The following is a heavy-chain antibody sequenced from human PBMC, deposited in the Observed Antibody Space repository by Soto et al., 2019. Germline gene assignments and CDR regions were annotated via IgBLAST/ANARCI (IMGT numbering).Heavy chain of an antibody. D-gene: IGHD6-19*01. CDR1: GFTFSSYG. V-gene: IGHV3-33*01. CDR2: IWYDGSNK. CDR3: ARGFIEVAGMIDY. Sequence: PGGSLRLSCAASGFTFSSYGMHWVRQAPGKGLEWVAVIWYDGSNKYYADSVKGRFTISRDNSKNTLYLQMNSLRAEDTAVYYCARGFIEVAGMIDYWGQGTLVTVSS. J-gene: IGHJ4*02.